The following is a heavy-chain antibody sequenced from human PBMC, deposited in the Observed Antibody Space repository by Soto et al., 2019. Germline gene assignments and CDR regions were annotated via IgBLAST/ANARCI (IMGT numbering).Heavy chain of an antibody. CDR1: GFTFSTYS. CDR3: ASSRFGELYNWFDP. CDR2: IDGSGRNT. V-gene: IGHV3-23*01. D-gene: IGHD3-10*01. J-gene: IGHJ5*02. Sequence: GSLRLSCAASGFTFSTYSMSWVRQAPGKGLEWVSGIDGSGRNTYYADSVKGRFTISRDNSKNTLSVQMNGLRVEDTALYYCASSRFGELYNWFDPWGQGTLVTVSS.